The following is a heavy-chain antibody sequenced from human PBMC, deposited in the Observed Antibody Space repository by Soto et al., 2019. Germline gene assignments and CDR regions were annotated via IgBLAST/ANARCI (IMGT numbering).Heavy chain of an antibody. D-gene: IGHD6-13*01. Sequence: SGPTLVNPTQTLTLTCTFSGFSLSTIGVGVGWIRQPPGKALEWLALIYWNDDKRYSPFVKTRLTITKETSKNQVVLTMTNMDPVDTATYYCAHTRPGIEAAGTENWFDPWGQGTLVTVSS. V-gene: IGHV2-5*01. J-gene: IGHJ5*02. CDR3: AHTRPGIEAAGTENWFDP. CDR2: IYWNDDK. CDR1: GFSLSTIGVG.